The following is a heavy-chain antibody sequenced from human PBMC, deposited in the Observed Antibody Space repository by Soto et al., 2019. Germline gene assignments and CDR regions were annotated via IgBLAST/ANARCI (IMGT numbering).Heavy chain of an antibody. CDR1: GFTFSSYS. J-gene: IGHJ4*02. CDR2: ISSSSSTI. Sequence: EVQLVESGGGLVQPGGSLRLSCAASGFTFSSYSMNWVRQAPGKGLEWVSYISSSSSTIYYADSVKGRFTISRDNAKNSLYLQMNSLREADTAVYYCARDTWQRDDYGDSRYFDYWGQGTLVTVSS. CDR3: ARDTWQRDDYGDSRYFDY. D-gene: IGHD4-17*01. V-gene: IGHV3-48*02.